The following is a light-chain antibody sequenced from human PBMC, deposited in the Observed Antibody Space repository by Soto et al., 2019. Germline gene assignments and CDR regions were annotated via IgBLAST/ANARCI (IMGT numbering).Light chain of an antibody. Sequence: EVVLTQSPATLSVSPGERATLSCRASQSVSIYLAWYQQKXGQAPRLIVYHASNRETGVPARFSGSGAGTECTLTISSLEPEDFAVDYCQQRSNRPITFGQGTRLEIK. CDR2: HAS. V-gene: IGKV3-11*01. CDR1: QSVSIY. J-gene: IGKJ5*01. CDR3: QQRSNRPIT.